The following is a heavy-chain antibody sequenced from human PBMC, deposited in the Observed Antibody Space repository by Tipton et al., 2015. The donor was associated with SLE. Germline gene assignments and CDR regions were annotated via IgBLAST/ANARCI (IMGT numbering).Heavy chain of an antibody. D-gene: IGHD3-3*01. J-gene: IGHJ6*03. CDR1: GGSISSTTYY. V-gene: IGHV4-39*07. Sequence: TLSLTCTVSGGSISSTTYYWGWIRQSPGKGLEWIGSIFYSGTTYYSPSLKSRVTISVDTSKNQFSLKLSSVTAADTAVYYCATESGHYDFWSGYYTHYYYMDVWGKGTTVTVSS. CDR2: IFYSGTT. CDR3: ATESGHYDFWSGYYTHYYYMDV.